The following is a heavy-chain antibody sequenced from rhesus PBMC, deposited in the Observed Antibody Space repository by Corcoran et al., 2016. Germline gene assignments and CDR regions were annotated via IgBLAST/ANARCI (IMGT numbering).Heavy chain of an antibody. CDR2: NNKGGRDT. Sequence: QVQLQESGPGLVKPSETLPLTCAVSGASLITHSWNWLRHAPGKGLEWIGRNNKGGRDTDYNPSLKRRDTWSRDTSKNQFSLKLTSVTAADTAVYYCAGGDRIVGCDYWGQGVLVTVSS. V-gene: IGHV4S2*01. D-gene: IGHD1-44*01. CDR1: GASLITHS. J-gene: IGHJ4*01. CDR3: AGGDRIVGCDY.